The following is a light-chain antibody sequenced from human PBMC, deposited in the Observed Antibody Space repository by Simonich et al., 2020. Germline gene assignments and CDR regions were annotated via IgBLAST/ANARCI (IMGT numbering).Light chain of an antibody. CDR1: SRDVGGYNY. V-gene: IGLV2-14*03. CDR3: SSYTSSSTYV. Sequence: QSALTQPASVSGSPGQSITISCTGTSRDVGGYNYVSWFQQHPVKAPKLMFYDVSKLHSVVSKRFSGSKSGNTASLTISGLQAEDEADYYCSSYTSSSTYVFGTGTKVTVL. J-gene: IGLJ1*01. CDR2: DVS.